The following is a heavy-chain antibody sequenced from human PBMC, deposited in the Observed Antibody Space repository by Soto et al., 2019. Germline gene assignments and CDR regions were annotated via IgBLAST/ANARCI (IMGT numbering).Heavy chain of an antibody. CDR3: ASHYDMWSGYLSPVDY. CDR2: ISDSGGTS. D-gene: IGHD3-3*01. V-gene: IGHV3-23*01. J-gene: IGHJ4*02. Sequence: GGSLRLSCAASGFIFSNYVMSWVRQAPGKGLEWVSSISDSGGTSYYADSVKGRFTISRDNAKNSLYLEMNSLRDEDTAVYYCASHYDMWSGYLSPVDYWGQGTLVTVSS. CDR1: GFIFSNYV.